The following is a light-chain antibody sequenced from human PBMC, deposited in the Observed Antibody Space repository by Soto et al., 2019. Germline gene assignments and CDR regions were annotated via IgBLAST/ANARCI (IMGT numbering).Light chain of an antibody. V-gene: IGLV1-47*01. CDR1: SSNIGSNY. Sequence: QSVLTQTPSASGTPGQRVTISCSGSSSNIGSNYVYWYQQFPGTTPKLLIYRNNQRPSGVPDRFSGSKSDTSASLAISGLRSEDEADYFCAAWDDSMSGHWVFGGGTKLPVL. J-gene: IGLJ3*02. CDR2: RNN. CDR3: AAWDDSMSGHWV.